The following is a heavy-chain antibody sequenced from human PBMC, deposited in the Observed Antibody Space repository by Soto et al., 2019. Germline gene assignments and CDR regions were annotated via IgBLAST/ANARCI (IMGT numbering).Heavy chain of an antibody. CDR2: IIPIFGTA. V-gene: IGHV1-69*01. J-gene: IGHJ4*02. CDR3: ALVVYAPGGVGFDY. D-gene: IGHD2-8*02. Sequence: QVQLVQSGAEVKKPGSSVKVSCKASGGTFSSYAISWVRQAPGQGREWMGGIIPIFGTANYAQKFQGRVTITADESTSTAYMELSSLRSEDTAVYYWALVVYAPGGVGFDYCGQGTLVTVSS. CDR1: GGTFSSYA.